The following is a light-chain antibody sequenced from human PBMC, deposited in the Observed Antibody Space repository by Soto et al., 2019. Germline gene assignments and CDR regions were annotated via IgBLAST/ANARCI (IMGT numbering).Light chain of an antibody. Sequence: QSALTQPASVSDSPAQSITISCTGTSSDVGGSNFVSWYQQHPGKPPKLIIYDVANRPSGVSNRFSGSKSGSTASLIISRLQTEDEADYYCVSYTSSTTYVFGTGTKVTVL. J-gene: IGLJ1*01. CDR2: DVA. CDR3: VSYTSSTTYV. V-gene: IGLV2-14*03. CDR1: SSDVGGSNF.